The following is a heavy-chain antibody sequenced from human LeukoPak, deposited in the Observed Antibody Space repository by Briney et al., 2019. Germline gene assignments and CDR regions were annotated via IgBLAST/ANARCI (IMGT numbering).Heavy chain of an antibody. D-gene: IGHD2-21*02. J-gene: IGHJ4*02. CDR3: AKDRSVVVTARHY. V-gene: IGHV3-23*01. Sequence: QPGGSLRLSCAASGFTFSSYSMNWVRQAPGKGLEWVSAISGSGGSTYYADSVKGRFTISRDNSKNTLYLQMNSLRAEDTAVYYCAKDRSVVVTARHYWGQGTLVTVSS. CDR2: ISGSGGST. CDR1: GFTFSSYS.